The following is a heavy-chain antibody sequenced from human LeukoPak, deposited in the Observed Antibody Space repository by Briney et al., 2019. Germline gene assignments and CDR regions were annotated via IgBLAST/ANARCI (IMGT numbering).Heavy chain of an antibody. D-gene: IGHD6-13*01. Sequence: GRSLRLSCVVSGFTFSSYGMHWVRQAPGKGLEWVAVISYDGSNKYYADSVKGRFTISRDISKNTLYLQMNSLRTEDTAVYYCARDRSNSWSFDYWGQGTLVPVSS. J-gene: IGHJ4*02. CDR1: GFTFSSYG. CDR3: ARDRSNSWSFDY. CDR2: ISYDGSNK. V-gene: IGHV3-30*03.